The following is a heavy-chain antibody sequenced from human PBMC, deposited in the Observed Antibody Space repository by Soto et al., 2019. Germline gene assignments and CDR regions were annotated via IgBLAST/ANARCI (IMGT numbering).Heavy chain of an antibody. CDR1: GSSNGRNA. V-gene: IGHV1-69*01. Sequence: VMVSCKASGSSNGRNAMRWVRPASAQGLEWMGGIIPIFGTANYAKKVKGRVTITEDESTSTAYMELSSLRSEDTAVYYCATASRDEPLSRQYDLSGM. CDR2: IIPIFGTA. J-gene: IGHJ6*01. CDR3: ATASRDEPLSRQYDLSGM. D-gene: IGHD3-16*02.